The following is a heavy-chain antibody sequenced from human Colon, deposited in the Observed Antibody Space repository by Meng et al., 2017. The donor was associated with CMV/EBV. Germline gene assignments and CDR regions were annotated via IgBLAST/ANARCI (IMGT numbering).Heavy chain of an antibody. CDR2: INWNSDIM. J-gene: IGHJ4*02. V-gene: IGHV3-9*01. Sequence: SLKISCAASGFTFSNYEMTWVRQAPGKGLEWVSGINWNSDIMGYADSVKGRFTVSRDNAKNSLYLQMNSLRPEDTAFYYCAKGSSGAVEFDSWGQGTLVTVSS. D-gene: IGHD2-15*01. CDR3: AKGSSGAVEFDS. CDR1: GFTFSNYE.